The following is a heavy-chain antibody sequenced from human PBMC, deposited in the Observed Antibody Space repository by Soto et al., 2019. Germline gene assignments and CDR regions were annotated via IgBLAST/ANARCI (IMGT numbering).Heavy chain of an antibody. CDR1: GGTFSSYA. CDR3: ARSHSTTPVAVAGPDYYFGL. Sequence: GASVKVSCKASGGTFSSYAISWVRQAPGQGLEWMGGIIPIFGTANYAQKFQGRVTITADESTSTAYMELSSLRSEDTAVYYCARSHSTTPVAVAGPDYYFGLWGRGTLVTVSS. V-gene: IGHV1-69*13. D-gene: IGHD6-19*01. CDR2: IIPIFGTA. J-gene: IGHJ4*02.